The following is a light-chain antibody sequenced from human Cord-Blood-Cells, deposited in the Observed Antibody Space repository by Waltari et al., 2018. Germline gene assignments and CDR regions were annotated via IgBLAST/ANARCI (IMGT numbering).Light chain of an antibody. CDR2: AAS. CDR3: QQSDSTPLT. Sequence: DIQMTQYPASLSASVGARVTITCRASQSISSYLNWYQQKPGKAPKLLIYAASSLQSGVPSRFSGSGSGTDFTLTISSLQPEDFATYYCQQSDSTPLTFGGGTKVEIK. CDR1: QSISSY. J-gene: IGKJ4*01. V-gene: IGKV1-39*01.